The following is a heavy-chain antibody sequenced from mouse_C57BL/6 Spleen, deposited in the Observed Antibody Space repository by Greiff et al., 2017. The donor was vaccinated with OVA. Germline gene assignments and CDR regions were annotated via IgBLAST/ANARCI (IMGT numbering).Heavy chain of an antibody. D-gene: IGHD1-1*01. CDR2: ISSGGRYT. V-gene: IGHV5-6*01. CDR1: GFTFSSYG. Sequence: DVQLVESGGDLVKPGGSLKLSCAASGFTFSSYGMSWVRQTPDKRLEWVATISSGGRYTYYPDSVKGRFPISRDNAKNTLYLRTSSLKSEDTAIYYCARQGTTVVYCFDYWGQGTTLTVSS. J-gene: IGHJ2*01. CDR3: ARQGTTVVYCFDY.